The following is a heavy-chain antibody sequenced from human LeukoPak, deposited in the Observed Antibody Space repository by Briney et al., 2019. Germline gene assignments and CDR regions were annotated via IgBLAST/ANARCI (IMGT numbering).Heavy chain of an antibody. CDR3: ARGRSSSGSMNEF. Sequence: GGSLRLSCAASGFTFSSYSMSWVRQAPGKGLEWVSSISSSSSYTYYPDSVKGRFTISRDNAKNSLCLQMNSLRVEDTAVYYCARGRSSSGSMNEFWGQGTLVTVSS. CDR1: GFTFSSYS. J-gene: IGHJ4*02. D-gene: IGHD3-10*01. V-gene: IGHV3-21*01. CDR2: ISSSSSYT.